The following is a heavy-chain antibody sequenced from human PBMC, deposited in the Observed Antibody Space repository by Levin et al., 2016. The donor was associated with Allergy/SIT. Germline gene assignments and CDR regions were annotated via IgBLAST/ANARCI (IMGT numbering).Heavy chain of an antibody. CDR2: IKQDGSEK. CDR1: QFALRDNW. V-gene: IGHV3-7*01. Sequence: GESLKISCVASQFALRDNWMAWVRRAPGKGLEWVANIKQDGSEKYYVDSVKGRFTVSRDNAKSSLYLQMNSLRAEDTAVYYCAKSVGWYYSDYWSQGTLVTVSS. CDR3: AKSVGWYYSDY. D-gene: IGHD6-19*01. J-gene: IGHJ4*02.